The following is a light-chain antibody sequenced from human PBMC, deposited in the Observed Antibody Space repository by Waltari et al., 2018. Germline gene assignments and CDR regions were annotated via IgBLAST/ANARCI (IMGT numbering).Light chain of an antibody. CDR1: SGHSRYA. J-gene: IGLJ3*02. CDR3: QTWGTCIWV. CDR2: LNSDGSH. Sequence: QLVLTQSPSASASLGASVKLTCTLSSGHSRYAIAWHQQQPVKGPRSLIKLNSDGSHSKGEEIPARSPASSAGAERYLPITSLQSEDGADYYCQTWGTCIWVFGEGTKLTGL. V-gene: IGLV4-69*01.